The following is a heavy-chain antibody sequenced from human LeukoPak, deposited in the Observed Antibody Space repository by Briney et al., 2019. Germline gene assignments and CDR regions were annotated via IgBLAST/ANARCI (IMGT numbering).Heavy chain of an antibody. V-gene: IGHV3-48*01. Sequence: PGGSLRLSCAASGSTFSSYSMNWVRQAPGKGLEWVSYISSSSSTIYYADSVKGRFTISRDNAKNSLYLQMNSLRAEDTAVYYCAGAGADDYGDYGWFDPWGQGTLVTVSS. CDR1: GSTFSSYS. D-gene: IGHD4-17*01. CDR3: AGAGADDYGDYGWFDP. CDR2: ISSSSSTI. J-gene: IGHJ5*02.